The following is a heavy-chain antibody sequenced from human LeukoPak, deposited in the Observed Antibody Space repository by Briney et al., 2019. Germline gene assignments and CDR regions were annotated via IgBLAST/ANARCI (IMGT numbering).Heavy chain of an antibody. CDR2: IYYSGST. V-gene: IGHV4-30-4*08. J-gene: IGHJ3*02. CDR1: GGSISSSSYY. CDR3: AKFGWTAMAPNAFDI. Sequence: SETLSLTCTVSGGSISSSSYYWGWIRQPPGKGLEWIGYIYYSGSTYYNPSLKSRVTISVDTSKNQFSLKLSSVTAADTAVYYCAKFGWTAMAPNAFDIWGQGTMVTVSS. D-gene: IGHD5-18*01.